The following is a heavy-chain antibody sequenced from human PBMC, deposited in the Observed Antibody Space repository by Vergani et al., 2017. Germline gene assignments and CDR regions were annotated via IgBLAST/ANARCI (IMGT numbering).Heavy chain of an antibody. V-gene: IGHV5-51*03. Sequence: EVMLVQSGAEVKKPGASLKISCKYSESSFISNEIAWVRQMSGKGLQWMGNINPIDSKIAYSPSFQGQAIMSLDKSITTAYLQWRSLKASDTATYYCAKTHDFSSLYSSYNWFDPWGQGTQVTVSS. CDR3: AKTHDFSSLYSSYNWFDP. D-gene: IGHD3-3*01. CDR1: ESSFISNE. CDR2: INPIDSKI. J-gene: IGHJ5*02.